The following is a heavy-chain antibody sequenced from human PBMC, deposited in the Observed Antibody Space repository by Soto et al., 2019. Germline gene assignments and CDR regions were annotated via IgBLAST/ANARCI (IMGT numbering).Heavy chain of an antibody. Sequence: PSETLSLTCTVSGGSISSYYWSWIRQPPGKGLEWIGYIYYSGSTNYNPSLKSRVTISVDTSKNQFSLKLSSVTAADTAVYYCARGVRMVRGVPSPHFDYWGQGTLVTVSS. J-gene: IGHJ4*02. CDR2: IYYSGST. CDR1: GGSISSYY. V-gene: IGHV4-59*01. D-gene: IGHD3-10*01. CDR3: ARGVRMVRGVPSPHFDY.